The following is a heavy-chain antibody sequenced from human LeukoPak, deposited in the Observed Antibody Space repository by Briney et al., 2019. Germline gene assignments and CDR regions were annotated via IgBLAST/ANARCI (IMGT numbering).Heavy chain of an antibody. V-gene: IGHV3-7*01. D-gene: IGHD1-1*01. J-gene: IGHJ4*02. Sequence: GGSLRLPCAASGFTFSVSWMSWVRQAPGKGLEWVANIKYDGSEKYYVDSVKGRFTISRDNAKNSLYLQMNSLRAEDTAVYYCARGGTTFEHWGRGTLVTVSS. CDR2: IKYDGSEK. CDR1: GFTFSVSW. CDR3: ARGGTTFEH.